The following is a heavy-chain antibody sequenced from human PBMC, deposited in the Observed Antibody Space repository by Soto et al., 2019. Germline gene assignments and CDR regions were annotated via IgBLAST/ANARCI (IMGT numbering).Heavy chain of an antibody. CDR1: GFVFTNFW. V-gene: IGHV3-74*01. D-gene: IGHD1-26*01. Sequence: GGSLRLSCEASGFVFTNFWMHWVRHVPGKGLVWVARIDTSGHSTNYAESVKGRFTISRDNAKNTVSLQMNSLSDEDTAVYYCAKGPPVGLQYFQYWGQGTLVTVSS. CDR2: IDTSGHST. CDR3: AKGPPVGLQYFQY. J-gene: IGHJ1*01.